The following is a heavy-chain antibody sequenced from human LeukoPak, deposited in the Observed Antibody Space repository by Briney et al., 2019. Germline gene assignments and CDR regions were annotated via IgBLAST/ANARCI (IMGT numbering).Heavy chain of an antibody. V-gene: IGHV3-53*01. CDR2: IYSGGST. CDR3: ARGPPTILGGFDP. J-gene: IGHJ5*02. D-gene: IGHD2-2*01. CDR1: GFTVSSNY. Sequence: GGSLRLSCAASGFTVSSNYRSWVRQAPGKGLEWVSVIYSGGSTYDADSVKGPFTISRDNSKNTLYLQMNSLRAEDTAVYYCARGPPTILGGFDPWGQGTLVTVSS.